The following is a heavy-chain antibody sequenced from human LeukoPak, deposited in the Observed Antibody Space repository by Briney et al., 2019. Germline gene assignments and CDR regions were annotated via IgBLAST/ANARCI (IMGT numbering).Heavy chain of an antibody. CDR2: INHSGST. D-gene: IGHD6-13*01. CDR3: APRIAAAGHSAFDI. Sequence: PSETLSLTCAVYGGSFSGYYWSWIRQPPGKGLEWIGEINHSGSTNYNPSLKSRVTISVGTSKNQFSLKLSSVTAADTAVYYCAPRIAAAGHSAFDIWGQGTMVTVSS. CDR1: GGSFSGYY. J-gene: IGHJ3*02. V-gene: IGHV4-34*01.